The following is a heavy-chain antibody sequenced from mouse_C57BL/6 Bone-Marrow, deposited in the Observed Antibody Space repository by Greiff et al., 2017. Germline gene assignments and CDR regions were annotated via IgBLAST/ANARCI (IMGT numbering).Heavy chain of an antibody. J-gene: IGHJ2*01. CDR3: ARHAVLRSYFDY. D-gene: IGHD1-1*01. Sequence: EVMLVESGGDLVKPGGSLKLSCAASGFTFSSYGMSWVRQTPDKRLEWVATISSGGSYTYYPDSVKGRFTISRDNAKNTLYLQMSSLKSEDTAMYYRARHAVLRSYFDYWGQGTTLTVSS. CDR1: GFTFSSYG. V-gene: IGHV5-6*01. CDR2: ISSGGSYT.